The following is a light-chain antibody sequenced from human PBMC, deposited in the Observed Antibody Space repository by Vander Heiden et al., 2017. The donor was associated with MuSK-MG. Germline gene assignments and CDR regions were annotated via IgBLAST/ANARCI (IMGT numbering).Light chain of an antibody. CDR1: QSVDTY. V-gene: IGKV3-11*01. CDR2: DAS. J-gene: IGKJ4*01. Sequence: EIVLTQSPATLSLSPGERATLSCGASQSVDTYLAWFQQTPGQAPRLLIYDASTRASGTPARFSGRGSGTDFTLTISSLEPEDFAVFYCQQRAYWPLTFGGGTKVE. CDR3: QQRAYWPLT.